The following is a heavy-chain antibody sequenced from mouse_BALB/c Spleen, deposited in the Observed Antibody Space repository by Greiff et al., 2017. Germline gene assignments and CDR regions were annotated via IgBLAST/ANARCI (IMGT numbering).Heavy chain of an antibody. Sequence: EVKLMESGGGLVQPGGSLKLSCAASGFTFSSYTMSWVRQTPEKRLEWVAYISNGGGSTYYPDTVKGRFTISRDNAKNTLYLQMSSLKSEDTAMYYCARHGYDGKPAWFAYWGQGTLVTVSA. CDR1: GFTFSSYT. CDR3: ARHGYDGKPAWFAY. CDR2: ISNGGGST. V-gene: IGHV5-12-2*01. J-gene: IGHJ3*01. D-gene: IGHD2-2*01.